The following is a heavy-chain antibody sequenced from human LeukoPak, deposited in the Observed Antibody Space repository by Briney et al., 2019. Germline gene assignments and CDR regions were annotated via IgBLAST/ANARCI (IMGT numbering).Heavy chain of an antibody. CDR1: GFTLTSFW. CDR3: ARESPNYGGNDMAY. CDR2: INEDGSER. J-gene: IGHJ4*02. Sequence: GGSLRLSCAASGFTLTSFWMSWVRQAPGKGLEWVANINEDGSERYYVDSVRGRFTISRDNAKKSLYLQMNSVRAEDTAVYYCARESPNYGGNDMAYWGQGTLVTVSS. V-gene: IGHV3-7*01. D-gene: IGHD4-23*01.